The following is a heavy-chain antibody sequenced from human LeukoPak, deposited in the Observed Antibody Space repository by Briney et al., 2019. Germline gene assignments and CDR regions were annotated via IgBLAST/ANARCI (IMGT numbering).Heavy chain of an antibody. CDR2: IKGDGSET. V-gene: IGHV3-74*01. Sequence: GGSLGLSSAASGFTFSDYWMHWVRQVPGKGLVWVSRIKGDGSETNYADSVKGRFTISRDNAKNTLFLQMNSLRVEDTAVYYCVRGQIGVSVIVHWGQGTLVTVSS. CDR1: GFTFSDYW. J-gene: IGHJ5*02. CDR3: VRGQIGVSVIVH. D-gene: IGHD3-22*01.